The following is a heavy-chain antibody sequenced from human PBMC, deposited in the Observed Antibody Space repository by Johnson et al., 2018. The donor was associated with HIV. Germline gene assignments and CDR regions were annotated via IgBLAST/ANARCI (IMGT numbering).Heavy chain of an antibody. V-gene: IGHV3-53*01. Sequence: VQLVESGGGLIQPGGSLRLSCAASGFTVSSNYMSWVRQAPGKGLEWVSVIYSGGNTYYADSVKGRFTISRDNSKNTLYLQINSLRAEDTAVYYCAKAPPLSTYDYDAFDVWGQGTMVTVSS. J-gene: IGHJ3*01. CDR2: IYSGGNT. CDR1: GFTVSSNY. D-gene: IGHD5-12*01. CDR3: AKAPPLSTYDYDAFDV.